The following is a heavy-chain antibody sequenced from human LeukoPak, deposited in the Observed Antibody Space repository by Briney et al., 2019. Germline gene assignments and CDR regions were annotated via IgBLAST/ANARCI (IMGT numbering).Heavy chain of an antibody. D-gene: IGHD3-10*01. V-gene: IGHV1-69*06. CDR3: ARDQGDYGSGTYSYWFDP. Sequence: ASVKVSCKASGGTFSSYAISWVRQAPGQGLEWMGGIIPIFGTANYAQKFQGRVTITADKSTSTAYMELSSLRSEDTAVYYCARDQGDYGSGTYSYWFDPWGQGTLVTVSS. CDR2: IIPIFGTA. CDR1: GGTFSSYA. J-gene: IGHJ5*02.